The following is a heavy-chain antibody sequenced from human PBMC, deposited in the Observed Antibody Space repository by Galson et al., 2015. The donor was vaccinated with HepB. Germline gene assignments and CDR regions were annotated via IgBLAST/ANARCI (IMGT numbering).Heavy chain of an antibody. Sequence: SLRLSCAASGFTFSSYAMHWVRQAPGKGLEWVAVISYDGSNKYYADSVKGRFTISRDNSKNTLYLQMNSLRAEDTAVYYCARDLSVAAAGTLYFDYWGQGTLVTVSS. CDR1: GFTFSSYA. CDR3: ARDLSVAAAGTLYFDY. V-gene: IGHV3-30*04. J-gene: IGHJ4*02. D-gene: IGHD6-13*01. CDR2: ISYDGSNK.